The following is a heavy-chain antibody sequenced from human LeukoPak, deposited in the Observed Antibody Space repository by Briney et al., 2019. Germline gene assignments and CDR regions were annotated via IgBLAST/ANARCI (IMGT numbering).Heavy chain of an antibody. CDR3: AKGGSSSSSPYGD. Sequence: GGSLRLSCAASGFTFSSFAMSWVRQAPGKGLEWVSAISVSGGTTYYADSVKGRFTISRDNSKNTLYLQMNSLRAEDTAVYYCAKGGSSSSSPYGDWGQGTLVTDSS. V-gene: IGHV3-23*01. D-gene: IGHD6-13*01. CDR2: ISVSGGTT. J-gene: IGHJ4*02. CDR1: GFTFSSFA.